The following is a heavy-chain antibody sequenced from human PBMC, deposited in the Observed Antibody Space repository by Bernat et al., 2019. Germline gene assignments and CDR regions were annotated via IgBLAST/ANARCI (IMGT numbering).Heavy chain of an antibody. CDR1: GGTFSSHT. D-gene: IGHD3-10*01. J-gene: IGHJ6*02. Sequence: QVQLVQSGAEVKKPGSSVKVSCKASGGTFSSHTISWVRQAPGQGLEWMGRIIPILGVANYAQKFQGRVTITADKSTSTAYMELSSLRSEDTAVYYCSTAYYYVSGSTSYYFYAMAVWGQGTTVTVSS. V-gene: IGHV1-69*02. CDR2: IIPILGVA. CDR3: STAYYYVSGSTSYYFYAMAV.